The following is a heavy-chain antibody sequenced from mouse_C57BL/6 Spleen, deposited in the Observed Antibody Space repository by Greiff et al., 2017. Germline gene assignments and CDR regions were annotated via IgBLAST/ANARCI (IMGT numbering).Heavy chain of an antibody. CDR3: ARYRGSSLYYYAMDY. CDR1: GFTFTDYY. D-gene: IGHD1-1*01. J-gene: IGHJ4*01. Sequence: DVQLVESGGGLVQPGGSLSLSCAASGFTFTDYYMSWVRQPPGKALEWLGFIRNKANGYTTEYSASVKGRFTISRDNSQSILYLQMNALRAEDSATYYCARYRGSSLYYYAMDYWGQGTSVTVSS. V-gene: IGHV7-3*01. CDR2: IRNKANGYTT.